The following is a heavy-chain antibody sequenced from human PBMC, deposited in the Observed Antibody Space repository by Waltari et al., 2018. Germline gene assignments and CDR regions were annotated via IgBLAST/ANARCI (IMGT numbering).Heavy chain of an antibody. CDR1: GSLFSNYA. D-gene: IGHD3-22*01. CDR3: AKDFDTSGYFPLGS. CDR2: VSGNGATT. Sequence: EVQLVDSGGDLVHPGGSLRLSCAASGSLFSNYAMTWVRQAPGKGLGWVSSVSGNGATTYYADSVRGRFTISRDNSENTLYLQMDRLRANDTAVYYCAKDFDTSGYFPLGSWGQGTLVTVSS. V-gene: IGHV3-23*04. J-gene: IGHJ5*02.